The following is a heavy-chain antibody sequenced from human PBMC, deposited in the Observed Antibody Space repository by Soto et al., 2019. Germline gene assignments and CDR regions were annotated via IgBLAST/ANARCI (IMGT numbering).Heavy chain of an antibody. CDR2: INPYNGNK. Sequence: QVQLVQSGAEVKKPGASVKVSCKASGYTFASYGINWVRQAPGQGLEWLGWINPYNGNKDSVRKLQGRVTMTTDTSTRTAYMELRSLRSDDTAVYYCARSGNSNYWGQGTLVTVSS. J-gene: IGHJ4*02. CDR3: ARSGNSNY. D-gene: IGHD1-26*01. CDR1: GYTFASYG. V-gene: IGHV1-18*01.